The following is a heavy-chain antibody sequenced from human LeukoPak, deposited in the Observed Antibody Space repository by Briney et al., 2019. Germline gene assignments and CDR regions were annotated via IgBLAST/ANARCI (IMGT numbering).Heavy chain of an antibody. J-gene: IGHJ6*03. CDR3: ARQAGEQQLRYYYYMDV. V-gene: IGHV1-69*13. Sequence: ASVKVSCKASGGTFSSYAISWVRQAPGQGLEWMGGIIPIFGTANYAQKFQGRVTITADESTSTAYMELSSLRSEDTAVYYCARQAGEQQLRYYYYMDVWGKGTTVTVSS. D-gene: IGHD6-13*01. CDR1: GGTFSSYA. CDR2: IIPIFGTA.